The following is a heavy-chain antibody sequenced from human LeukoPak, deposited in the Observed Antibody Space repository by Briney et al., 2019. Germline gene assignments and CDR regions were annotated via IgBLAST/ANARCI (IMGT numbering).Heavy chain of an antibody. CDR3: AREGSSDAFDT. J-gene: IGHJ3*02. CDR2: ISHSGST. Sequence: SETLSLTCAVSGGSISDPNWWSWVRQPPGKGLEWIGEISHSGSTNYNPSLKSRVTISLDNSKNQLSLKVTSVTAADTAVYYCAREGSSDAFDTWGQGTMVTVSS. D-gene: IGHD2-2*01. CDR1: GGSISDPNW. V-gene: IGHV4-4*02.